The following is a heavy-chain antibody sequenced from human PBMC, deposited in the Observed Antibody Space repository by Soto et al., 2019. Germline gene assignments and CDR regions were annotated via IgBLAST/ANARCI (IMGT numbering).Heavy chain of an antibody. CDR2: ISSRGSA. V-gene: IGHV4-61*08. CDR1: GGTVSSGGYY. CDR3: AMAGNYRYFDA. D-gene: IGHD1-7*01. Sequence: QVQLQESGPGLVTPPETLFLTCTVSGGTVSSGGYYWSWIRQPPGKGLEWIGYISSRGSANYNPSLKSRITISVDTSKNQFSLKLTSVTAADTAVYYCAMAGNYRYFDAWGQGTLVTVSS. J-gene: IGHJ4*02.